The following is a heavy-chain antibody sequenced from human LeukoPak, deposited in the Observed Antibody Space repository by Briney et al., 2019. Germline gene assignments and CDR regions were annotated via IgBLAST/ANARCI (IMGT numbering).Heavy chain of an antibody. V-gene: IGHV3-23*01. CDR3: AKGSYYDSSGSFYFDY. CDR2: ISGSGDNT. Sequence: PGGSLRLSCEATGFIFRKAWMNWVRQAPGKGLEWVSGISGSGDNTYYADSVKGRFTISRDNSKNTLYVQVNSLGTEDTAAYYCAKGSYYDSSGSFYFDYWGQGTLVTVSS. D-gene: IGHD3-22*01. J-gene: IGHJ4*02. CDR1: GFIFRKAW.